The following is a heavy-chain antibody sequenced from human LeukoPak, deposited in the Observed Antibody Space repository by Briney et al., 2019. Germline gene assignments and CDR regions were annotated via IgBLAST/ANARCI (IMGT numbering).Heavy chain of an antibody. D-gene: IGHD1-14*01. Sequence: GSSVKVPCKASGGTFSSYTISWVRQAPGQGLEWMGRISPILGIANYAQKFQGRVTITADKSTSTAYMELSSLRSEDTAVYYCAADGMYDYWGQGTLVTVSS. CDR2: ISPILGIA. J-gene: IGHJ4*02. CDR3: AADGMYDY. CDR1: GGTFSSYT. V-gene: IGHV1-69*02.